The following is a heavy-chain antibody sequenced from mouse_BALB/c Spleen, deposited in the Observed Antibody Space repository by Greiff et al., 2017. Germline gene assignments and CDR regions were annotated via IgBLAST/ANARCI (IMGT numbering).Heavy chain of an antibody. CDR3: AREVLLRLDYFDY. CDR2: INPSTGYT. CDR1: GYTFTSYW. D-gene: IGHD1-2*01. Sequence: VQGVESGAELAKPGASVKMSCKASGYTFTSYWMHWVKQRPGQGLEWIGYINPSTGYTEYNQKFKDKATLTADKSSSTAYMQLSSLTSEDSAVYYCAREVLLRLDYFDYWGQGTTLTVSS. V-gene: IGHV1-7*01. J-gene: IGHJ2*01.